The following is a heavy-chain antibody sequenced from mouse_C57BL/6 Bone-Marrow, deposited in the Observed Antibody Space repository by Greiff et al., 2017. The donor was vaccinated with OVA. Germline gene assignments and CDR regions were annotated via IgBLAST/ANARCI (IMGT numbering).Heavy chain of an antibody. D-gene: IGHD1-1*01. Sequence: QVQLQQPGAELVKPGASVKMSCKASGYTFTSYWITWVKQRPGQGLEWIGDIYPGSGSTNYNEKFKSKATLTVDTSSSTAYMQLSSLTSEDSAVYDCEKYDYGSSYDWYFDVWGTGTTVTVSS. J-gene: IGHJ1*03. CDR3: EKYDYGSSYDWYFDV. V-gene: IGHV1-55*01. CDR2: IYPGSGST. CDR1: GYTFTSYW.